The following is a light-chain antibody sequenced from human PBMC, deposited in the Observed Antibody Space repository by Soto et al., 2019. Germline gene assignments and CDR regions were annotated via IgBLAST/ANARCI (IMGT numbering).Light chain of an antibody. CDR2: GAS. CDR3: QQYHNWPVT. V-gene: IGKV3-15*01. J-gene: IGKJ4*01. Sequence: TQSPDTLSFSPGDRAALSFRSSQNVYNKLAGYQHKPGQAPRLLISGASTGATGVPPRFSGSGSGTDFTLNVNSLQSEDIVVYYCQQYHNWPVTFGGGTKVDIK. CDR1: QNVYNK.